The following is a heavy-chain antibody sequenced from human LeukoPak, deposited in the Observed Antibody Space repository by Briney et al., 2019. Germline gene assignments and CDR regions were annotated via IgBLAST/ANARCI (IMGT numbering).Heavy chain of an antibody. D-gene: IGHD6-19*01. V-gene: IGHV4-4*07. CDR2: IYNSGST. CDR3: ARARYVSAWYAFDI. J-gene: IGHJ3*02. CDR1: GGSISSYY. Sequence: SETLSLTCTVSGGSISSYYWSWIRQPAGKGLEWIGHIYNSGSTNYNPSLKGRVTMSVATSKNQFSLRLNSVTAADTAVYYCARARYVSAWYAFDIWGQGTMVTVSS.